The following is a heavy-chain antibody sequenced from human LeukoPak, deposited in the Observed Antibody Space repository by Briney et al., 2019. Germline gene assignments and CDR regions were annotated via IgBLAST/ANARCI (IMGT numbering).Heavy chain of an antibody. CDR1: GFTFSSYA. J-gene: IGHJ4*02. Sequence: GGSLRLSCAASGFTFSSYAMSWVRQAPGKGLEWVAAISGSGGSTYYADSVKGRFTISRDNSKNTLFLQMNSLRAEDTAVYYCAKDQWHGGYDNVHWGQGTLVTVSS. CDR2: ISGSGGST. V-gene: IGHV3-23*01. CDR3: AKDQWHGGYDNVH. D-gene: IGHD5-12*01.